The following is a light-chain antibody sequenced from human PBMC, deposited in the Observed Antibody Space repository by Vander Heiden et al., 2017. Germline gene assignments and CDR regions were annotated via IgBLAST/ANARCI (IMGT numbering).Light chain of an antibody. CDR3: QQLINSLGVSS. CDR1: QSVSSY. CDR2: DAS. Sequence: EIVFTHSPATLSLFPGERATLSCRASQSVSSYLAWYQQKPGQAPRLLIYDASIRATGIKARFSGSGHGTDFTLTMSSREPEDFAVYYCQQLINSLGVSSFGQGTRLEIQ. J-gene: IGKJ2*03. V-gene: IGKV3-11*01.